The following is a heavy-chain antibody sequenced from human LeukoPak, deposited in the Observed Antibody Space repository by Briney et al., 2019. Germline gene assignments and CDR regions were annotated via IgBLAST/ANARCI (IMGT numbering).Heavy chain of an antibody. Sequence: PGGSLRLSCAASGFNFNTYDMHWIRQAPVKGLEWVAVMNFDESKIRYGDSVRGRFTISRDNSKNSLYLQMNSLRAEDTAVYYCARDPYSGSYGNYYYYFMDVWGKGTTVTISS. D-gene: IGHD1-26*01. CDR1: GFNFNTYD. J-gene: IGHJ6*03. CDR2: MNFDESKI. CDR3: ARDPYSGSYGNYYYYFMDV. V-gene: IGHV3-30*04.